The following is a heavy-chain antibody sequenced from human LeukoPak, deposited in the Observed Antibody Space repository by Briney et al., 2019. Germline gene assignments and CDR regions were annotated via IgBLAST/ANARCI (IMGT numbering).Heavy chain of an antibody. CDR2: INHSGST. Sequence: SETLSLTCAVYGGSFSGYYWSWIRQPPGKGLEWIGEINHSGSTNYNPSLKSRVTISVDTSKNQFSLKLSSVTAADTAVYYCARGRVRRYYYDSSGYYFDYWGQGTLVTVSS. J-gene: IGHJ4*02. CDR3: ARGRVRRYYYDSSGYYFDY. D-gene: IGHD3-22*01. CDR1: GGSFSGYY. V-gene: IGHV4-34*01.